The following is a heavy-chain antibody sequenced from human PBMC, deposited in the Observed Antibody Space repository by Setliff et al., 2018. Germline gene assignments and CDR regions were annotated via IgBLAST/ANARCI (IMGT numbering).Heavy chain of an antibody. J-gene: IGHJ4*02. D-gene: IGHD3-10*01. CDR1: GFTFSSYG. CDR2: IRYDGSNK. Sequence: GGSLRLSCAASGFTFSSYGMHWVRQAPGKGLEWVAFIRYDGSNKHYADSVKGRFTISRDNSKNTLYLQMNSLRAEDTAVYYCASAPIWFGELYYFDYWGQGTLVTVSS. V-gene: IGHV3-30*02. CDR3: ASAPIWFGELYYFDY.